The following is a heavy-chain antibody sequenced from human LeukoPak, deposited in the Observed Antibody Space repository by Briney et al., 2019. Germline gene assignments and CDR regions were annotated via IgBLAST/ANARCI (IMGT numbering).Heavy chain of an antibody. CDR1: GFTFSSYA. V-gene: IGHV3-23*01. J-gene: IGHJ5*02. CDR2: ISGSGGST. Sequence: GGSLRLSRAASGFTFSSYAMSWVRQAPGKGLEWVSGISGSGGSTYYADSVKGRFTISRDNSKNTLYLQMNSLRAEDTAVYYCAKAPVAGTPGWFDPWGQGTLVTVSS. D-gene: IGHD6-19*01. CDR3: AKAPVAGTPGWFDP.